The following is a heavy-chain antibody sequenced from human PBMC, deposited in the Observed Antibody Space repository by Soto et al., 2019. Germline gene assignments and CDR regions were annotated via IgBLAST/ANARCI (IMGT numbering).Heavy chain of an antibody. Sequence: EVQLVESGGGLVKPGGSLRLSCAASGFTFRNAWMNWVRQAPGKGLEWVGRIKSKTDGGTTDYAAPVEGRFTISRDDSKTTLYLQLNSLKTEDTAVYYCTTDHKTLYCTSTSCYENAFDIWGQGTMVTVSS. J-gene: IGHJ3*02. V-gene: IGHV3-15*01. CDR2: IKSKTDGGTT. CDR3: TTDHKTLYCTSTSCYENAFDI. CDR1: GFTFRNAW. D-gene: IGHD2-2*01.